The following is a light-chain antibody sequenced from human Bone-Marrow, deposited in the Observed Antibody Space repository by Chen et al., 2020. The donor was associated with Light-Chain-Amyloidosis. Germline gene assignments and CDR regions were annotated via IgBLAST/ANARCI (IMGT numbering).Light chain of an antibody. V-gene: IGKV3-20*01. J-gene: IGKJ4*01. CDR2: GSS. Sequence: EIVLPQSPGTLSLSPGEGANLSCRSSQTISSNYLTWYQQKFGQAPRLLIYGSSSRATGIPDRFTGSGSGTDFTLTINRLEPEDFARYYCQQYGTSPLTFGGGTKVEIK. CDR3: QQYGTSPLT. CDR1: QTISSNY.